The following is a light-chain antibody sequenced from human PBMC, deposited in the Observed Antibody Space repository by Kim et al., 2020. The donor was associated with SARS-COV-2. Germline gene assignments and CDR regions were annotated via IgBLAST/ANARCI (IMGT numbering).Light chain of an antibody. CDR1: QSVSSGY. V-gene: IGKV3-20*01. Sequence: SPGESATRSCRDSQSVSSGYLAWYHQSPGQAPRLLHYGASSRATGIPDRFCGSGSGTDFTLTISRLEPEDFAVYYCQQYGSSPMYTFGQGTQPEI. CDR3: QQYGSSPMYT. J-gene: IGKJ2*01. CDR2: GAS.